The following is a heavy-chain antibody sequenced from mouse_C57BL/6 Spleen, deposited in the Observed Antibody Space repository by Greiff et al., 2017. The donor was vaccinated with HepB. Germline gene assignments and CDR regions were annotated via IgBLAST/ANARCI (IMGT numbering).Heavy chain of an antibody. CDR3: ARETTEDAMDY. J-gene: IGHJ4*01. D-gene: IGHD1-1*01. CDR2: INYDGSST. V-gene: IGHV5-16*01. Sequence: EVKLVESEGGLVQPGSSMKLSCTASGFTFSDYYMAWVRQVPEKGLEWVANINYDGSSTYYLDSLKSRFIISGDNAKNILYLQMSSLKSEDTATYYCARETTEDAMDYWGQGTSVTVSS. CDR1: GFTFSDYY.